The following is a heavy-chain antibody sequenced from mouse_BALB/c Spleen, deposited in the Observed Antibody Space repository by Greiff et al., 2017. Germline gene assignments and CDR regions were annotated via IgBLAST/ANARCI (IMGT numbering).Heavy chain of an antibody. D-gene: IGHD2-14*01. CDR2: ISYSGST. Sequence: VQLKESGPSLVKPSQSLSLTCTVTGYSITSDYAWNWIRQFPGNKLEWMGYISYSGSTSYNPSLKSRISITRDTSKNQFFLQLNSVTTEDTATYYCARETYRSYYFDYWGQGTTLTVSS. J-gene: IGHJ2*01. V-gene: IGHV3-2*02. CDR3: ARETYRSYYFDY. CDR1: GYSITSDYA.